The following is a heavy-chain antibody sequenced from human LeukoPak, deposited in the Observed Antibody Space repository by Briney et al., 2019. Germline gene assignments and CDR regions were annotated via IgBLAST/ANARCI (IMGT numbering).Heavy chain of an antibody. D-gene: IGHD2-21*02. V-gene: IGHV1-3*01. Sequence: ASVKVSCKASGYTLITYAVHWVRQAPGQSLEWMGWINVGNGNTKYSQKFQGRVTITRHTSASTAYIEVSSLTSEDTAVYYCARAYCASDCYSTRHRSYFDYWGQGTLVTVSS. CDR1: GYTLITYA. CDR2: INVGNGNT. J-gene: IGHJ4*02. CDR3: ARAYCASDCYSTRHRSYFDY.